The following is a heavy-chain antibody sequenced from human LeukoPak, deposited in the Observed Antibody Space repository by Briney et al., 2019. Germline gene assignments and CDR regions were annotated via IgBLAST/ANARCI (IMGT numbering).Heavy chain of an antibody. CDR3: ARVHQGGGSCYSICAVGAFDI. CDR1: GFTFDDYG. V-gene: IGHV3-20*04. CDR2: INWNGGST. J-gene: IGHJ3*02. D-gene: IGHD2-15*01. Sequence: PGGSLRLSCAASGFTFDDYGMRWVRQAPGKGLEWVSGINWNGGSTGYADSVKGRFTISRDNAKNSLYLQMNSLRAEDTALYYCARVHQGGGSCYSICAVGAFDIWGQGTMVTVSS.